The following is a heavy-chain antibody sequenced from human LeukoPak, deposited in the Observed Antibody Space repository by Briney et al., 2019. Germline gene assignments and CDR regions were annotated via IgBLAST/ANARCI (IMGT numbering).Heavy chain of an antibody. D-gene: IGHD5-12*01. V-gene: IGHV4-59*01. CDR3: ARGGGYASPIGY. CDR2: IYHSGST. Sequence: PSETLSLTCTLSGGSISTYYWSWIRQPPGKGLEWIGYIYHSGSTNFNPSLKSRVTISVDTSKNQFSLKLSSVTAADTAVYYCARGGGYASPIGYWGQGALVTVSS. CDR1: GGSISTYY. J-gene: IGHJ4*02.